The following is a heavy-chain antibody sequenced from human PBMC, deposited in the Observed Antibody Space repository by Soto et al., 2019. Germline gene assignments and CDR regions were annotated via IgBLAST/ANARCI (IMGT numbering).Heavy chain of an antibody. J-gene: IGHJ4*02. Sequence: QVTLKEYGPVLVKPTETLTLTCTVSGFSLSNASMGVSWIRQPPGKALEWLAHIFSNDEKSYSTSLKSRLTISKDTSRSQVVLTITNRDPVDTATYYCARIRPSSGWYDSDYWGQGTLVSVSS. V-gene: IGHV2-26*01. D-gene: IGHD6-19*01. CDR3: ARIRPSSGWYDSDY. CDR2: IFSNDEK. CDR1: GFSLSNASMG.